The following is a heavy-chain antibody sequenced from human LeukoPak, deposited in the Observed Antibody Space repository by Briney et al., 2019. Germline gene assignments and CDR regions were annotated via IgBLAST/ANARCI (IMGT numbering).Heavy chain of an antibody. CDR2: IYYSGST. CDR1: GGSISSGGYS. Sequence: KPSETLSLTCAVSGGSISSGGYSWSWIRQPPGKGLEWIGYIYYSGSTYYNPSLKSRVTISVDTSKNQFSLKLSSVTAADTAVYYCARDLPVFWSGYYTAPRPNWFDPWGQGTLVTVSS. J-gene: IGHJ5*02. CDR3: ARDLPVFWSGYYTAPRPNWFDP. V-gene: IGHV4-30-4*07. D-gene: IGHD3-3*01.